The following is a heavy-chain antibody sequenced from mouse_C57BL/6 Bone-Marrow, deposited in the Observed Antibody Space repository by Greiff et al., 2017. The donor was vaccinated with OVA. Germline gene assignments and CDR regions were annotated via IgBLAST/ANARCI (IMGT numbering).Heavy chain of an antibody. J-gene: IGHJ2*01. D-gene: IGHD1-1*01. CDR3: AIYYYGSSWYFDY. CDR2: IYPGSGNT. Sequence: VQLQQSGAELVRPGASVKLSCKASGYTFTDYYINWVKQRPGQGLEWIARIYPGSGNTYYNEKFKGKATLTAEKSSSTAYMQLSSLTSEDSAVYFCAIYYYGSSWYFDYWGQGTTLTVSS. V-gene: IGHV1-76*01. CDR1: GYTFTDYY.